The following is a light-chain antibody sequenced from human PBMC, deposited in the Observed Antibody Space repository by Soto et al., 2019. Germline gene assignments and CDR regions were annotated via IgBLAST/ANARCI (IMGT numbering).Light chain of an antibody. V-gene: IGKV3-20*01. Sequence: EIVLTQSPGTLSLSPGERATLSCRASQSVSSSYLAWYQQKPGQAPRLLIYGASSRATGIPDRFSGSGSGTDFTLTISILEPEDFAVYHCQQYGRSPYTFGQGTKLEIK. CDR1: QSVSSSY. J-gene: IGKJ2*01. CDR3: QQYGRSPYT. CDR2: GAS.